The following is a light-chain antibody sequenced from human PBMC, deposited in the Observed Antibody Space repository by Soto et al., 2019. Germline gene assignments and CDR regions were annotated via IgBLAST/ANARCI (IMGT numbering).Light chain of an antibody. J-gene: IGLJ3*02. Sequence: QSALTQPASVSGSPGQSITISCTGTTSDVGSYNLVSWYQQHPGKVPKLIIYEGSKRPSGVSTRFSGSKSGNTASLTISGLQAEDEADYYCCSFTTSATWVFGGGTKLTVL. CDR2: EGS. CDR1: TSDVGSYNL. V-gene: IGLV2-23*01. CDR3: CSFTTSATWV.